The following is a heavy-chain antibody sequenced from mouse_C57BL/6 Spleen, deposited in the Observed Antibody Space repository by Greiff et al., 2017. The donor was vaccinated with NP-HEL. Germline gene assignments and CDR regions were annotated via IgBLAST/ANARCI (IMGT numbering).Heavy chain of an antibody. CDR2: IYPSDSET. J-gene: IGHJ3*01. V-gene: IGHV1-61*01. D-gene: IGHD2-1*01. Sequence: QVQLQQPGAELVRPGSSVKLSCKASGYTFTSYWMDWVKQRPGQGLEWIGNIYPSDSETHYNQKFKDKATLTVDKSSSTAYMQLSSLTSEDSAVYYCARKVYGNYGFAYWGQGTLVTVSA. CDR3: ARKVYGNYGFAY. CDR1: GYTFTSYW.